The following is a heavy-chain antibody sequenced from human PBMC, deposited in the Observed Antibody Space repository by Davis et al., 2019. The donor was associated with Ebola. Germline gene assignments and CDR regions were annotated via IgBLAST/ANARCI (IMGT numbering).Heavy chain of an antibody. CDR1: GFTFSSYS. V-gene: IGHV3-21*01. CDR2: ISSSSSYI. D-gene: IGHD1-1*01. CDR3: AREAGTVFDY. J-gene: IGHJ4*02. Sequence: PGGSLRLSCAASGFTFSSYSMNWVRQAPGKGLEWVSSISSSSSYIYYADSVKGRFTISSDNAKNSLYLQMNSLRAEDTAVYYCAREAGTVFDYWGQGTLVTVSS.